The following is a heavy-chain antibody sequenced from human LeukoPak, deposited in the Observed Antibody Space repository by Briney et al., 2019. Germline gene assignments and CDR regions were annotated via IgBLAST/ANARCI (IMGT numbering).Heavy chain of an antibody. J-gene: IGHJ4*02. CDR2: IYSGGST. D-gene: IGHD6-13*01. V-gene: IGHV3-66*01. CDR1: GFTVSSNY. CDR3: ARDLAAAGTEAVLGSSN. Sequence: GGSLRLSCAASGFTVSSNYMSWVRQAPGKGLEWVSVIYSGGSTYYADSVKGRFTISRDNSKNTLYLQMNSLRAEDTAVYYCARDLAAAGTEAVLGSSNWGQGTLVTVSS.